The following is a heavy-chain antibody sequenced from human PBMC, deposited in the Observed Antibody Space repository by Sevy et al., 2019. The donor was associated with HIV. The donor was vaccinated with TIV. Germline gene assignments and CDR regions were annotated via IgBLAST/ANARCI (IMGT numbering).Heavy chain of an antibody. CDR2: ISYDAKVK. V-gene: IGHV3-30*18. CDR3: VNSLDSGWTRYFQD. J-gene: IGHJ1*01. Sequence: GGSLRLSCAASGFTFSSFGMHWVRQAPGKGLEWVAVISYDAKVKYYVDSVKGRFTISRDNSRNTLYLQINSLRAEDTAIYHCVNSLDSGWTRYFQDWGQGTLVTVSS. CDR1: GFTFSSFG. D-gene: IGHD6-19*01.